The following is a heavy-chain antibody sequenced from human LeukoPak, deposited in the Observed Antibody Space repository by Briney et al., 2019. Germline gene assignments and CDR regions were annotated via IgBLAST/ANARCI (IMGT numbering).Heavy chain of an antibody. CDR1: GFTFSSYS. CDR2: ISSSSSYI. D-gene: IGHD5-12*01. J-gene: IGHJ4*02. V-gene: IGHV3-21*01. CDR3: ASGGYSDYYFDY. Sequence: GGSLRLSCAASGFTFSSYSMNWVRQAPGKGLEWVSSISSSSSYIYYADSVKGRFTISRDNAKNSLYLQMNSLRADDTAVYYCASGGYSDYYFDYWGQGTLVTVSS.